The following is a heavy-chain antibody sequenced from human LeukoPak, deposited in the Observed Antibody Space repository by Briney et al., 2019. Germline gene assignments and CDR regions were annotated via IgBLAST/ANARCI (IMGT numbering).Heavy chain of an antibody. Sequence: ASVKVSCKASGGTFSSYAISWVRQAPGQGLEWMGGIIPIFGTANYAQKFQGRVTITADESTSTAYMELSNLRSEDTAVYYCARAGTTGNVGSDDAFDIWGQGTMVTVSS. V-gene: IGHV1-69*13. CDR3: ARAGTTGNVGSDDAFDI. J-gene: IGHJ3*02. D-gene: IGHD1-1*01. CDR2: IIPIFGTA. CDR1: GGTFSSYA.